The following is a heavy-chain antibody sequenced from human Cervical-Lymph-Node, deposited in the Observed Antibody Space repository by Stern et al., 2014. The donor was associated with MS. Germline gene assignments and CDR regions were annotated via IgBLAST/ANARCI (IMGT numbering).Heavy chain of an antibody. CDR3: ARKPPPDTDKPYSNFGMDV. J-gene: IGHJ6*02. V-gene: IGHV1-46*01. D-gene: IGHD5-18*01. Sequence: QVQLEESGAEVKKPGASVKVSCKASEYTFTNYYIHWVRQPPGQGLEWMGLINPSDGYTCHAPQFQGRVPLTRETSTATADLGRDSLRSEDTAVYYWARKPPPDTDKPYSNFGMDVWGQGTTVTVSS. CDR2: INPSDGYT. CDR1: EYTFTNYY.